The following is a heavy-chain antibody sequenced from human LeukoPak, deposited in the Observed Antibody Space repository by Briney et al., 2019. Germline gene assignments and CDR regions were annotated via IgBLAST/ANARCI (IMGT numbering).Heavy chain of an antibody. D-gene: IGHD1-26*01. V-gene: IGHV3-30*02. J-gene: IGHJ4*02. Sequence: GGSLRLSCAASGFTFSSYAMSWVRQAPGKGLEWVAFIRYDGSNKYYADSVKGRFTISRDNSKNTLYLQMNSLRAEDTAVYYCAKRGLGGELLAYWGQGTLVTVSS. CDR3: AKRGLGGELLAY. CDR1: GFTFSSYA. CDR2: IRYDGSNK.